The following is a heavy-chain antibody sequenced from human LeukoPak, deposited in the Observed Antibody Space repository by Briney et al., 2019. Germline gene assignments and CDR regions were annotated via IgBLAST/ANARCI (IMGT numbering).Heavy chain of an antibody. CDR1: GGSFSGYY. CDR2: INHSGST. J-gene: IGHJ3*02. Sequence: PSETLSLTCAVYGGSFSGYYWSWIRQPPGKGLEWIGEINHSGSTNYDPSLKSRVTISVDTSKNQFSLKLSSVTAADTAVYYCARGLSYYDSSGLTADAFDIWGQGTMVTVSS. CDR3: ARGLSYYDSSGLTADAFDI. V-gene: IGHV4-34*01. D-gene: IGHD3-22*01.